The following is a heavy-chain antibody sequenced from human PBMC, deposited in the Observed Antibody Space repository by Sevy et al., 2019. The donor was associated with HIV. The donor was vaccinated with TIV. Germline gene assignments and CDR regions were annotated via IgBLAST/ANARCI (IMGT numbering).Heavy chain of an antibody. V-gene: IGHV3-20*04. Sequence: GGSLRLSCAASGFTFGDYGMSWVRQAPGKGLEWVSGINWNGGSTGYSDSVRGRFTISRDNAKNSLYLQMNSLRAEDTALYYCARDLFYRSGDCYGNWFDPWGQGTLVTVSS. J-gene: IGHJ5*02. CDR3: ARDLFYRSGDCYGNWFDP. CDR1: GFTFGDYG. D-gene: IGHD2-21*02. CDR2: INWNGGST.